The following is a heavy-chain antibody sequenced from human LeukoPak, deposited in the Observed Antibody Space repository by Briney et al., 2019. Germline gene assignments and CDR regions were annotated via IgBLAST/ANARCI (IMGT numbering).Heavy chain of an antibody. CDR1: VFTFSSYW. J-gene: IGHJ4*02. Sequence: GGSLRLSCAASVFTFSSYWMSWVRQAPGKGLEWVANIKQDGSEKYYVDSVKGRFTISRDNAKNSLYLQMNSLRAEDTAVYYCARGTGTAAAGRFDYWGQGTLVTVSS. CDR3: ARGTGTAAAGRFDY. D-gene: IGHD6-13*01. V-gene: IGHV3-7*05. CDR2: IKQDGSEK.